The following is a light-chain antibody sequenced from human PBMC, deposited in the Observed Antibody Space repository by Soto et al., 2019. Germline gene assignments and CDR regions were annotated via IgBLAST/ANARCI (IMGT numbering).Light chain of an antibody. CDR2: AAS. V-gene: IGKV3D-20*02. CDR1: QSVSSSN. Sequence: EIVLTQSPGTLSLSPGERATLSCRASQSVSSSNLAWYQQKPGQAPRLLIFAASSRATGIPDRFSGGGSGTDFTLTIIRLEPEDFAVYYCQQRSNWPITFGQGTRLEIK. CDR3: QQRSNWPIT. J-gene: IGKJ5*01.